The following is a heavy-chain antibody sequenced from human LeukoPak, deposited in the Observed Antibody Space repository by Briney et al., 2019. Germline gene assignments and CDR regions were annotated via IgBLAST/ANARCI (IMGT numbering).Heavy chain of an antibody. CDR2: INHSGST. J-gene: IGHJ4*02. Sequence: SETLSLTCAVYGGSFSGYYWSWIRQPPGKGLEWIGEINHSGSTNYNPSLKSRVTISVDTSKNQFSLKLSSVTAADTAVYYCASHAHYHFDYWGQGTLVTVSS. CDR3: ASHAHYHFDY. V-gene: IGHV4-34*01. D-gene: IGHD3-10*01. CDR1: GGSFSGYY.